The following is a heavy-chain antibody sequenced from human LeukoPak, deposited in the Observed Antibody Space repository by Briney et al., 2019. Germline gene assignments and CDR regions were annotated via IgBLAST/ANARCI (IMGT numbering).Heavy chain of an antibody. V-gene: IGHV1-18*01. D-gene: IGHD1-26*01. CDR3: ARGRSELPLTLLGMDV. J-gene: IGHJ6*02. CDR1: GYTFTSYG. Sequence: EASVKVSCKASGYTFTSYGISWVRQAPGQGLEWMGWISAYNGNTNYAQKLQGRVTMTTDTSTSTAYMELRSLRSDDTAAYYCARGRSELPLTLLGMDVWGQGTTVTVSS. CDR2: ISAYNGNT.